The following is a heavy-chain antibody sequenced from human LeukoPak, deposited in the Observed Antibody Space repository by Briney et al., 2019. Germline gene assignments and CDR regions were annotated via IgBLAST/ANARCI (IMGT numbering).Heavy chain of an antibody. V-gene: IGHV1-69*06. D-gene: IGHD2-21*02. CDR1: GGTFSDYA. CDR3: ARTDCGGDCYSSRGWFDP. CDR2: FIPIFGTA. J-gene: IGHJ5*02. Sequence: SVKVSCEASGGTFSDYALNWVRQAPGQGLEWMGVFIPIFGTANYAQKFQGRVTITADKSTSTVYMDLSSLRSEDTAVYYCARTDCGGDCYSSRGWFDPWGQGTLVTVSS.